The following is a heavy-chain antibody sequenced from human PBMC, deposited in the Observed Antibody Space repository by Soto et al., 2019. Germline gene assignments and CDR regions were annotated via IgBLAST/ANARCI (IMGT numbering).Heavy chain of an antibody. V-gene: IGHV4-59*01. CDR2: IYYSGST. CDR1: GGSISSYY. J-gene: IGHJ4*02. CDR3: ARDAEYSNYVAD. D-gene: IGHD4-4*01. Sequence: QVQLQESGPGLVKPAETLSLTCTVSGGSISSYYWSWIRQPPGKGLEWIGYIYYSGSTNYNPSLKSRVTISVDTSKNQFSLKLSSVTAADTAVYYCARDAEYSNYVADRGQGTLVTVSS.